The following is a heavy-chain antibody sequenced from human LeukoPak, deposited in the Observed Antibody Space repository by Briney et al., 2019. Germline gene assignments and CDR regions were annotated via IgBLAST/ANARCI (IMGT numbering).Heavy chain of an antibody. Sequence: GGSLRLSCAASGITFSSYSMNWVRQAPGKGLEWVSSISSGSSYIYYADSVKGRFTISRDNAKNSLYLQMNSLRAEDTAVYYCASPYGSGKDYFDYWGQGTLVTVSS. CDR2: ISSGSSYI. J-gene: IGHJ4*02. V-gene: IGHV3-21*01. CDR3: ASPYGSGKDYFDY. D-gene: IGHD3-10*01. CDR1: GITFSSYS.